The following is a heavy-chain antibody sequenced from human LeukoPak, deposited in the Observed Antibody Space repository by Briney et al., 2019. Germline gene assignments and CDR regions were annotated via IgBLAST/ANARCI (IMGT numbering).Heavy chain of an antibody. CDR3: ARVGTWELQRVFDY. Sequence: PGGSLRLSCAASGFTFTDYWMTWVRQVPGKGLEWVANIHKAGTESYYMDSVKGRFAISRDNAKNSLYLQLSSLRVDDTAVYYCARVGTWELQRVFDYWGQGTLVTVSS. CDR1: GFTFTDYW. D-gene: IGHD1-26*01. CDR2: IHKAGTES. J-gene: IGHJ4*02. V-gene: IGHV3-7*01.